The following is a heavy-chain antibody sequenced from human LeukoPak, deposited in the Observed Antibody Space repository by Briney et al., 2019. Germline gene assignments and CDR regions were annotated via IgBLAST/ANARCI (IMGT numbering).Heavy chain of an antibody. CDR2: LYHRGNT. J-gene: IGHJ3*02. Sequence: KSSETLSLTCTVSGYSITSGYYWGWIRPSPGKGLEWIGSLYHRGNTFYSPSLESRVTISGDRSKNQFSLNLRSVTAADTAVYYCARGFGGPYDYVWGRYQLHDASDIWGRGTMVTVSS. CDR1: GYSITSGYY. V-gene: IGHV4-38-2*02. CDR3: ARGFGGPYDYVWGRYQLHDASDI. D-gene: IGHD3-16*01.